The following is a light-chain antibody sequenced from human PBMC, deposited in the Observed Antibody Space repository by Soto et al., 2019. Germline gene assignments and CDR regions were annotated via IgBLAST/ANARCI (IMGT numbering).Light chain of an antibody. Sequence: DIKMTQSPSSLSASVGDRVTITCRASQSISSYLNWYQQKPGKAPKLLIYAASSLQSGVTSRFSGSGSGTDFTLTISSLQPEDFATYYCQQSYSTPPETFGQGTKVEI. V-gene: IGKV1-39*01. CDR3: QQSYSTPPET. CDR2: AAS. J-gene: IGKJ1*01. CDR1: QSISSY.